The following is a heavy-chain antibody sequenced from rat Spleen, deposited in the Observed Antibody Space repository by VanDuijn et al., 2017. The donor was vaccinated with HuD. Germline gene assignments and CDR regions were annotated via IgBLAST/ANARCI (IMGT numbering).Heavy chain of an antibody. V-gene: IGHV2-13*01. Sequence: QVQLKESGPGLVQPSQTLSLTCTVSGFSLSSYGVIWVRQPPGKGLEWMGVIWGDGSTDYNSALKSRLSISRDTSKSQVFLKMSSLQTDDTAIYFCARSYGGYTSNWFPYWGQGTLVTVSS. CDR1: GFSLSSYG. CDR3: ARSYGGYTSNWFPY. J-gene: IGHJ3*01. CDR2: IWGDGST. D-gene: IGHD1-11*01.